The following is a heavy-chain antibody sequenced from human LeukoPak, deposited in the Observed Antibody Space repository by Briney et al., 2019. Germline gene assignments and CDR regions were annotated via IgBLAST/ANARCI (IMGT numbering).Heavy chain of an antibody. CDR3: ARDAVYCSGNNYMDV. CDR2: IYHSGST. D-gene: IGHD3-10*01. CDR1: GYSISSGYY. V-gene: IGHV4-38-2*02. Sequence: SETLSLTCAVSGYSISSGYYWGWIRQPPGKGLEWIGSIYHSGSTYYNPSLKSRVTISVDTSKNQFSLKLSSVTAADTAVYYCARDAVYCSGNNYMDVWGKATTVTVSS. J-gene: IGHJ6*03.